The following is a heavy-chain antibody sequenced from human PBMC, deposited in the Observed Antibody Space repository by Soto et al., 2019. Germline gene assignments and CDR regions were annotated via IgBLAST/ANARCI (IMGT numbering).Heavy chain of an antibody. CDR3: AISFGPRGTGYYYRESRWTIDY. CDR2: MFYSGNT. J-gene: IGHJ4*02. Sequence: SEKLPLTCTVSGNSLGSSDYYWGLIRQTPQKDLEWIGSMFYSGNTYYNPSLQSRVTISVDTSKNLFSLRLTSVTAADTAVYFCAISFGPRGTGYYYRESRWTIDYLGXG. D-gene: IGHD3-9*01. V-gene: IGHV4-39*02. CDR1: GNSLGSSDYY.